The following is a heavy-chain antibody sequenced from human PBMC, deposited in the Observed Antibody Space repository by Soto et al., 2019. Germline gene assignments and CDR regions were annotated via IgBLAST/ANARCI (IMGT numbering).Heavy chain of an antibody. J-gene: IGHJ6*02. CDR3: AREGALRGSGNTYYHYGMDV. CDR1: GYTFTSYY. D-gene: IGHD3-10*01. CDR2: INPSGGST. Sequence: GASVKVSCKASGYTFTSYYMHWVRQAPGQGLEWMGIINPSGGSTSYAQKFQGRVTMTRDTSTSTVYMELSSLRSEDTAVYYCAREGALRGSGNTYYHYGMDVWGQGTTVTVSS. V-gene: IGHV1-46*01.